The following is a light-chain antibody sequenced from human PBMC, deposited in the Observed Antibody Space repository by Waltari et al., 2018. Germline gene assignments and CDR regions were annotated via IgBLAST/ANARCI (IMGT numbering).Light chain of an antibody. J-gene: IGKJ2*01. Sequence: DIQMTQSPSSLSASVGDRVTITCRASPIISSYLNWYQQKPGKAPKLLIYAASSLQSVVPSRLSGSASGTNFTLTISSLKHEELATHYCQQSYSTPYTVGQGTKLEIK. V-gene: IGKV1-39*01. CDR1: PIISSY. CDR3: QQSYSTPYT. CDR2: AAS.